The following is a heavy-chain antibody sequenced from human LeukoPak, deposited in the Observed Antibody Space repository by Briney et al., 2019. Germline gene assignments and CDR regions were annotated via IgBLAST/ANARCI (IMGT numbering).Heavy chain of an antibody. CDR3: TSETNYYDSSGYYSPFDY. J-gene: IGHJ4*02. Sequence: PGGSLRLSCAASGFTFSNARMNWVRQAPGKGLEWVGRIKSKPDGGTTDYAAPVKGRFTISRDDSKNTLYLQMNSLKTEDTAVYYCTSETNYYDSSGYYSPFDYWGQGTLVTVSS. CDR1: GFTFSNAR. V-gene: IGHV3-15*07. D-gene: IGHD3-22*01. CDR2: IKSKPDGGTT.